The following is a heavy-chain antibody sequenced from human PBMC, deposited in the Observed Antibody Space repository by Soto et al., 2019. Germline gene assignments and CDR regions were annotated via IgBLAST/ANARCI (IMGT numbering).Heavy chain of an antibody. V-gene: IGHV3-11*01. D-gene: IGHD2-2*01. CDR1: GFTFSDYY. CDR2: ITSSGSNI. CDR3: AQDRMDPRAECSRTSCLGWFGP. Sequence: PGGSLRLSCAASGFTFSDYYMSWIRQAPGKGLEWVSYITSSGSNIYYADYVKGRFTISRDNAKSSLYLQMNSLRAEDTAVFYCAQDRMDPRAECSRTSCLGWFGPWGQGTLVTVSS. J-gene: IGHJ5*02.